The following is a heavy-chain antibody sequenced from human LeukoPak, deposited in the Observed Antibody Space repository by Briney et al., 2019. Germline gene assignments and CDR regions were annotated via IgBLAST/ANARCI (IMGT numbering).Heavy chain of an antibody. CDR1: GYTFTSYG. Sequence: GASVKVSCKASGYTFTSYGISWVRQPPGKGLEWMGWISAYNGNTNYAQRSQGRVTMTTDTSTSTAYMELRSLGSDDTAVYYCARDRSSNRYCSSTSCYQDDAFDIWGQGTMVTVSS. V-gene: IGHV1-18*01. CDR3: ARDRSSNRYCSSTSCYQDDAFDI. D-gene: IGHD2-2*01. J-gene: IGHJ3*02. CDR2: ISAYNGNT.